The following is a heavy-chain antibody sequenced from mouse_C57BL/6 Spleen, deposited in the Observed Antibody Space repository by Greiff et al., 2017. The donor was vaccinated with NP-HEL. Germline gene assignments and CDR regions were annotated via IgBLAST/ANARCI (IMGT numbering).Heavy chain of an antibody. Sequence: VQLQQPGAELVKPGASVKMSCKASGYTFTSYWITWVKQRPGQGLEWIGDIYPGSGSTNYNEKFKSKATLTVDTSSSTAYMQLSSLTSEDSAVYYCARRDYSNYTGYFDVGAQGPRSPSPQ. CDR3: ARRDYSNYTGYFDV. D-gene: IGHD2-5*01. J-gene: IGHJ1*03. V-gene: IGHV1-55*01. CDR2: IYPGSGST. CDR1: GYTFTSYW.